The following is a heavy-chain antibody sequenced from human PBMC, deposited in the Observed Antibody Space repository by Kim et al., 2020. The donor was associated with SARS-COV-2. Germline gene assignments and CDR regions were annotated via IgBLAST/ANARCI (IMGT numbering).Heavy chain of an antibody. D-gene: IGHD4-17*01. CDR2: ISARDGNT. V-gene: IGHV1-18*04. CDR3: ARRAYGDVSFDY. J-gene: IGHJ4*02. Sequence: ASVKVSCKACGYMFTSYGFSWVRQAPGQGLEWLGWISARDGNTKYGQKVQGRVIMTTDTSTNTAYMELWSLRSDETAMYYCARRAYGDVSFDYWGQGTLV. CDR1: GYMFTSYG.